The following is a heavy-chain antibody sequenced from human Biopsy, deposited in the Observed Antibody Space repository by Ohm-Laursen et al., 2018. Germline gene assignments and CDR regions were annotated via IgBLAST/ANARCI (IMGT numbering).Heavy chain of an antibody. CDR1: GFSFSDYH. CDR2: ISGGGTI. V-gene: IGHV3-11*01. J-gene: IGHJ6*02. Sequence: SLRLSCTAPGFSFSDYHMRWIRQAPGRGLEWVSYISGGGTIYYGDSMKGRATISRDNAKNSLYLQMHSLRAEDTAVYYCARDTRWSPYSMDVWGQGTTVTVS. CDR3: ARDTRWSPYSMDV. D-gene: IGHD4-23*01.